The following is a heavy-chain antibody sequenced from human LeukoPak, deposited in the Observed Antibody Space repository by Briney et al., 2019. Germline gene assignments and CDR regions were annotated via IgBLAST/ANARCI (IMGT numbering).Heavy chain of an antibody. J-gene: IGHJ5*02. Sequence: SETLSLTCAAHGGSFSGYYWSWIRQPPGKGLEWIGEINHSGSTNYNPSLKSRITISVDTSKNQFSLKLTSVTAADTAVYYCAGRRFGELFSSWGQGTLVTVSS. CDR2: INHSGST. D-gene: IGHD3-10*01. CDR3: AGRRFGELFSS. V-gene: IGHV4-34*01. CDR1: GGSFSGYY.